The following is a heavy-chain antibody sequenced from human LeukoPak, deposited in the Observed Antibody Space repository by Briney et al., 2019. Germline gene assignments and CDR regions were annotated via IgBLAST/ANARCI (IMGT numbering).Heavy chain of an antibody. CDR2: THPNSGGT. CDR3: ARDRAASWFDP. J-gene: IGHJ5*02. Sequence: ASVTVSCKPSVYTFTNYYLNWVRQAPGQGLEWMGWTHPNSGGTYYAQNFQGRVTMTRDTSISTAYMELSNLRSDDTAVYYCARDRAASWFDPWGQGTLITVSS. D-gene: IGHD6-13*01. V-gene: IGHV1-2*02. CDR1: VYTFTNYY.